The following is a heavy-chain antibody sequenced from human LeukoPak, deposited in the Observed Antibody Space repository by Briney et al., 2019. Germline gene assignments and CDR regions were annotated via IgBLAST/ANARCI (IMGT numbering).Heavy chain of an antibody. D-gene: IGHD5/OR15-5a*01. Sequence: GGTLRLSCAASAFNFSLYEMSWVRPAPEKGLEWVAYIFSDGNSIHYADSVKGRFTISRDNAKESLYLHINSLRAEDTAIYYCARVSSNYFDYWGEGALVTVCS. J-gene: IGHJ4*02. CDR1: AFNFSLYE. CDR3: ARVSSNYFDY. CDR2: IFSDGNSI. V-gene: IGHV3-48*03.